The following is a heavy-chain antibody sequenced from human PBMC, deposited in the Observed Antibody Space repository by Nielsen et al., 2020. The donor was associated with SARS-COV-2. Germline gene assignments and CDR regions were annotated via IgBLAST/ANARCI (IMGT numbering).Heavy chain of an antibody. CDR1: GYTFINYG. CDR2: ISAYNGNT. CDR3: ARAPVVLGSFDI. D-gene: IGHD4-23*01. Sequence: ASVKVSCKASGYTFINYGISWVRQAPGQGLEWMGWISAYNGNTNYAQKLQGRVTMTTDTSTSTAYMELRSLRSDDTAVYYCARAPVVLGSFDIWGQGTMVTVSS. V-gene: IGHV1-18*01. J-gene: IGHJ3*02.